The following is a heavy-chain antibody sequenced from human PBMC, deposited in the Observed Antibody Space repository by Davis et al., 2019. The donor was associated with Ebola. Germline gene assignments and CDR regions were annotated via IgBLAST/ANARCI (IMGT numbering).Heavy chain of an antibody. Sequence: GESLKISCAASGFTFGDYAMSWVRQAPGKGLEWVGFIRSKAYGGTTEYAASVKGRFTISRDDSKSIAYLQMNSLKTEDTAVYYCTRETYNYGYYYYGMDVWGQGTTVTVSS. CDR1: GFTFGDYA. CDR3: TRETYNYGYYYYGMDV. V-gene: IGHV3-49*04. J-gene: IGHJ6*02. CDR2: IRSKAYGGTT. D-gene: IGHD5-18*01.